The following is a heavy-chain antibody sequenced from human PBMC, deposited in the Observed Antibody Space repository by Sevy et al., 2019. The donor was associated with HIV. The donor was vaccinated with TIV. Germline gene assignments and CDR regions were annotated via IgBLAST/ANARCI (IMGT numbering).Heavy chain of an antibody. D-gene: IGHD2-2*01. CDR2: FDPEDGET. V-gene: IGHV1-24*01. CDR1: GYTLTELS. J-gene: IGHJ6*02. Sequence: ASVKVSCKVSGYTLTELSMHWVRQAPGKGLEWMGGFDPEDGETINAQKFQGRVTMTEDTSTDTAYMELSSLRSEDTAVYYCATGYCSSTSCWRRSYYYYGMDVWGQGTTVTVSS. CDR3: ATGYCSSTSCWRRSYYYYGMDV.